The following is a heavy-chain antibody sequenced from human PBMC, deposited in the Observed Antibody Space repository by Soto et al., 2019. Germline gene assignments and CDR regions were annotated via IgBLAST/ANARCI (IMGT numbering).Heavy chain of an antibody. CDR1: GASVSNYY. V-gene: IGHV4-59*02. CDR3: ARAPNFYGDYGYYYSFGMDV. Sequence: SETLSLTCTVSGASVSNYYWSWVRQPPGKGLERIGNIYYTGSANYNPSLKSRVTISADTSVNQLSLKLRSVTAADTAVYYCARAPNFYGDYGYYYSFGMDVWGQGTTVTVSS. D-gene: IGHD4-17*01. J-gene: IGHJ6*02. CDR2: IYYTGSA.